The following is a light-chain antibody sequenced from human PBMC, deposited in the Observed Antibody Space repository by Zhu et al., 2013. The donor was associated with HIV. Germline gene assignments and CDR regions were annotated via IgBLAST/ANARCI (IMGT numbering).Light chain of an antibody. V-gene: IGLV2-8*01. CDR1: YTDVGAYNC. CDR2: GVT. CDR3: QSYDGTFLV. Sequence: QSALTQPPSASGSPGQSVTISCTGTYTDVGAYNCVSWYQQHPGKAPRLLIYGVTQRPSGVPDRFSGSKSDNTASLTVSGLHPDDEADYYCQSYDGTFLVFGGGTKLTVL. J-gene: IGLJ2*01.